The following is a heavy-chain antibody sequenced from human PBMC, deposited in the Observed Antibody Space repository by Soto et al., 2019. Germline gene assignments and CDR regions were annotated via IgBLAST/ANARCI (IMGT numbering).Heavy chain of an antibody. V-gene: IGHV3-23*01. CDR3: ATTPAVNPRGYFDY. J-gene: IGHJ4*02. CDR1: GFTFSSYA. Sequence: EVQLLESGGGLVQPGGSLRLSCAASGFTFSSYAMSWVRQAPGKGLEWVSAISGSGASTYYADSVKGRFTISRDNSKNTLYLQMNSLRAEDTAVYYCATTPAVNPRGYFDYWGQGTLVTVSS. CDR2: ISGSGAST. D-gene: IGHD3-10*01.